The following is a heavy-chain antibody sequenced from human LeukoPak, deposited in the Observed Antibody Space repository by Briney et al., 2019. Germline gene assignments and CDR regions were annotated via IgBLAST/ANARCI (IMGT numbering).Heavy chain of an antibody. CDR3: ARVRQWLVGKYFDY. V-gene: IGHV3-53*01. D-gene: IGHD6-19*01. J-gene: IGHJ4*02. CDR2: IYSGGST. Sequence: PGRSLRLSCAASGFTVSSNYMSWVRQAPGKGLEWVSVIYSGGSTYYADSVKGRFTISRDNSKNTLYLQMNSLRAEDTAVYYCARVRQWLVGKYFDYWGQGTLVTVSS. CDR1: GFTVSSNY.